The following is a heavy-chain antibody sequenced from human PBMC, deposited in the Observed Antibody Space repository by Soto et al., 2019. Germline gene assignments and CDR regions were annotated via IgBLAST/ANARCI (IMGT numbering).Heavy chain of an antibody. J-gene: IGHJ4*02. CDR3: TKGENYYDSTNYYVDS. CDR1: GLTFDDYA. V-gene: IGHV3-9*01. D-gene: IGHD3-22*01. Sequence: PGGSLRLSCAASGLTFDDYAMHWVRQAPGKGLEWVSGISWNSNSTGYADSVKGRFTISRDNAKNSLYLQMNSLRAEDTALYYCTKGENYYDSTNYYVDSWGQGTLVTVSS. CDR2: ISWNSNST.